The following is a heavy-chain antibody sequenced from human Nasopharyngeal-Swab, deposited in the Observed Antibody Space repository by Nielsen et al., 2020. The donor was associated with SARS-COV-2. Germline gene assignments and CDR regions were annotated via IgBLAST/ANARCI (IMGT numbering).Heavy chain of an antibody. V-gene: IGHV4-59*13. D-gene: IGHD6-13*01. CDR3: ARGAGSSWYVDAFDI. J-gene: IGHJ3*02. CDR1: GGSISSYY. CDR2: IYYSGST. Sequence: SETLSLTCTVSGGSISSYYWSWIRQPPGKGLEWIGYIYYSGSTNYNPSLKSRVTVSVDTSKNQFSLRLNSVTAADTAVYYCARGAGSSWYVDAFDIWGQGTMVTVSS.